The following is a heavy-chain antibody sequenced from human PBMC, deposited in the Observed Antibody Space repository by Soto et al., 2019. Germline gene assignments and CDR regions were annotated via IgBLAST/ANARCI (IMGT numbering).Heavy chain of an antibody. V-gene: IGHV4-61*08. Sequence: SETLSLTCTVSGGSISSGGYYWSWIRQPPGKGLEWIGYIYYSGSTNYNTSLKSRVTISVDTSKNQFSLKLSSVTAADTAVYYCARAEYSSSFTTFYYYYYMDVWGKGTTVTVSS. J-gene: IGHJ6*03. CDR3: ARAEYSSSFTTFYYYYYMDV. CDR2: IYYSGST. D-gene: IGHD6-6*01. CDR1: GGSISSGGYY.